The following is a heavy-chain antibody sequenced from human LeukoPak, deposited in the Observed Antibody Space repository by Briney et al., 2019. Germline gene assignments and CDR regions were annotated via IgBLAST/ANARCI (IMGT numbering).Heavy chain of an antibody. D-gene: IGHD3-22*01. CDR2: INPNSGGT. CDR1: GYTFTGYY. CDR3: ARDREDYYDSSGYFRGDY. Sequence: ASVKVSCKASGYTFTGYYMHWVRQAPGQGLEWMGRINPNSGGTNYAQKFQGRVTMTRDTSISTAYMELSRLRSDDTAVYYCARDREDYYDSSGYFRGDYWGQRTLVTVSS. J-gene: IGHJ4*02. V-gene: IGHV1-2*06.